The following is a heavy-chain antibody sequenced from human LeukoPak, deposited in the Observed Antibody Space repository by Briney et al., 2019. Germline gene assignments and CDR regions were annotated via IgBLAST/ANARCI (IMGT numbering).Heavy chain of an antibody. Sequence: GGSLRLSCAASGFTFSNYGMHWVRQAPGKGLEWLAVIYYGGVNKYYADSVKGRFTISRDNSKNTLYLQMNSLRAEDTAVYYCARQEWDSDAWYYFDFWGQGTLVTVSS. D-gene: IGHD1-26*01. J-gene: IGHJ4*02. CDR1: GFTFSNYG. CDR2: IYYGGVNK. CDR3: ARQEWDSDAWYYFDF. V-gene: IGHV3-33*08.